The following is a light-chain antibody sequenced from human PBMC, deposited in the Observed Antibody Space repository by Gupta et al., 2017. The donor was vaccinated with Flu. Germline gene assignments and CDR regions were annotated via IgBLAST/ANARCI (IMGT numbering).Light chain of an antibody. CDR1: QDISTW. CDR2: GTS. V-gene: IGKV1-12*01. Sequence: DIQLTQSPSSVSASVGDGVTITCRASQDISTWLAWFQQKPGKTPKLLIFGTSTLHTGVPSRFSGSPSATDFTLTIISLQPEDFTPYYCRRAKSFPHTFGQGTKLDIK. J-gene: IGKJ2*01. CDR3: RRAKSFPHT.